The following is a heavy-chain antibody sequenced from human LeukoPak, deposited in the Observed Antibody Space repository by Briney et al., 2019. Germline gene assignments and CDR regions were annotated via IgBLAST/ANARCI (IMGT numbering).Heavy chain of an antibody. D-gene: IGHD3-10*01. V-gene: IGHV3-30-3*01. CDR3: VREGFYESGSLPTFYFDY. CDR2: ISSDVNIK. J-gene: IGHJ4*02. Sequence: GGSLRLSRAASGFTFSTYWMTWVRQAPGKGLEWVAVISSDVNIKYYADSVKGRFTISRDSSSKMVSLQMNSLGTEDTAVYYCVREGFYESGSLPTFYFDYWGQGTLVTVSS. CDR1: GFTFSTYW.